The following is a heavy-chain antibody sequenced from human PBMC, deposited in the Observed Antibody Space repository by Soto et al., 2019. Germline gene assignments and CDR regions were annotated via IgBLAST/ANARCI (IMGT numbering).Heavy chain of an antibody. V-gene: IGHV3-11*05. CDR3: ARNDVPWGNVNY. CDR1: GFTFSDYY. D-gene: IGHD1-1*01. J-gene: IGHJ4*02. CDR2: ISSSSSYI. Sequence: QVQLVESGGGLVKPGGSLRLSCAASGFTFSDYYMSWIRQTPGKGLECVSYISSSSSYINYADSVKGRFTISRDNAKNSLYLQMDSLRAEDTAVYYCARNDVPWGNVNYWGQGTLVTVSS.